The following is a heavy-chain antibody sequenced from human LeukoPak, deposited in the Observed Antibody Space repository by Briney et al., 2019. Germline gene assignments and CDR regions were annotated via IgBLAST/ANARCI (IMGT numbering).Heavy chain of an antibody. J-gene: IGHJ4*02. V-gene: IGHV4-61*02. D-gene: IGHD6-13*01. CDR1: GDSISSGDYY. CDR2: ISSSGST. CDR3: ARDSRISAAGRGLYYFDY. Sequence: SQTLSLTCTVSGDSISSGDYYWSWIRQPAGKGLEWIGRISSSGSTNYNPSLKSRVTISVDTSKNQFSLKLSSVTAADTAVYYCARDSRISAAGRGLYYFDYWGQGTLVTVSS.